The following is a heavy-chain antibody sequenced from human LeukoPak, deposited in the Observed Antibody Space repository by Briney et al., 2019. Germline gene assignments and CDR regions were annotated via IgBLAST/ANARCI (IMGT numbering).Heavy chain of an antibody. J-gene: IGHJ6*03. D-gene: IGHD3-9*01. Sequence: GGSLRLSCAASGFTFSSYAMHWVRQAPGKGLEWVAVISYDGSNKYYADSVKGRFTISRDNSKNTLYLQMNSLRAEDTAVYYCARESRGYDILTGKYHRGYYSYYMDVWGKGTTVTVSS. CDR1: GFTFSSYA. CDR3: ARESRGYDILTGKYHRGYYSYYMDV. CDR2: ISYDGSNK. V-gene: IGHV3-30*04.